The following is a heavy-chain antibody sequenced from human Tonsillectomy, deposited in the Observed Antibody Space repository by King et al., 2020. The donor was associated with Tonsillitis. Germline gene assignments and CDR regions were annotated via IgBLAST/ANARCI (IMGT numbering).Heavy chain of an antibody. D-gene: IGHD3-22*01. CDR3: AKVPRLIGHIAKYYYYGMDV. CDR2: IRSDGSHE. V-gene: IGHV3-30*02. J-gene: IGHJ6*02. CDR1: GFTFSNYG. Sequence: VQLVESGGGVVQPGGSLRLSCAPSGFTFSNYGMHWVRQAPGRGLEWVAFIRSDGSHEDYADSVKGRFTISRDNSKNTLYLQMNSLRAEDTAVYYCAKVPRLIGHIAKYYYYGMDVWGQGTTVTVSS.